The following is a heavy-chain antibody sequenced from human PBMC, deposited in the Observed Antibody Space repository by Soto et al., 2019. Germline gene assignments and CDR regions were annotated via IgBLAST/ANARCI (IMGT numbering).Heavy chain of an antibody. Sequence: GGSLGLSCAASGFSFGSYAMNWVRQAPGKGLEWVSGISASGGTTYYAESVKGRFTISRDFSRNTMYLQMNSLRGDDTAVYYCAKVRRYTSSWYYFDYWGQGTLVTVSS. D-gene: IGHD6-13*01. V-gene: IGHV3-23*01. J-gene: IGHJ4*02. CDR2: ISASGGTT. CDR1: GFSFGSYA. CDR3: AKVRRYTSSWYYFDY.